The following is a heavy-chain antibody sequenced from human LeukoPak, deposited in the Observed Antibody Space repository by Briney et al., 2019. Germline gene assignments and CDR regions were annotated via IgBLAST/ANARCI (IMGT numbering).Heavy chain of an antibody. J-gene: IGHJ4*02. CDR1: GYTFTSYA. V-gene: IGHV1-69*04. Sequence: ASVKVSCKASGYTFTSYAISWVRQAPGQGLEWMGRIIPILGIANYAQKFQGRVTITADKSTSTAYMELSSLRSEDTAVYYCARDPGAIRLGYFDYWGQGTLVTVSS. CDR3: ARDPGAIRLGYFDY. D-gene: IGHD3-16*01. CDR2: IIPILGIA.